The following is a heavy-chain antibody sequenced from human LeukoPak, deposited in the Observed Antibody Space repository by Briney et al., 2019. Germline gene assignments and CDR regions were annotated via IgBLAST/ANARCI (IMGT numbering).Heavy chain of an antibody. J-gene: IGHJ3*02. CDR2: IYSGGST. V-gene: IGHV3-53*01. CDR3: ARCGDYYYGSAYAFDI. Sequence: GGSLRLSCAASGFTVSSNYISWVRQAPGKGLEWVSVIYSGGSTYYADSVKGRFTISRDNSKNTLYLQMNSLRAEDTAVYYCARCGDYYYGSAYAFDIWGQGTMVTVSS. D-gene: IGHD3-10*01. CDR1: GFTVSSNY.